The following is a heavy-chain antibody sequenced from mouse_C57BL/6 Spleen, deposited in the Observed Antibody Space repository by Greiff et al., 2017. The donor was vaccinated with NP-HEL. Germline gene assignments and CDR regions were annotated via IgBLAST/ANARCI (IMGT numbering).Heavy chain of an antibody. J-gene: IGHJ1*03. V-gene: IGHV1-50*01. D-gene: IGHD3-2*02. CDR1: GYTFTSYW. Sequence: QVQLKQPGAELVKPGASVKLSCKASGYTFTSYWMQWVKQRPGQGLEWIGEIDPSDSYTNYNQKFKGKATLTVDTSSSTAYMQLSSLTSEDSAVYYCARRLPWYFDVWGTGTTVTVSS. CDR2: IDPSDSYT. CDR3: ARRLPWYFDV.